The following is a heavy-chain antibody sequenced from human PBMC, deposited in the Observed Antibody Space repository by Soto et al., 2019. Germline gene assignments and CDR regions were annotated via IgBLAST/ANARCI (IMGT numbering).Heavy chain of an antibody. CDR1: GGTFSSYA. CDR3: ARKGYSYGCFDY. D-gene: IGHD5-18*01. Sequence: SVKVSCKASGGTFSSYAIGWVRQAPGQGLEWMGGIIPIFGTANYAQKFQGRVTITADESTSTAYMELSSLRSEDTAVYYCARKGYSYGCFDYWGQGTLVTVSS. CDR2: IIPIFGTA. V-gene: IGHV1-69*13. J-gene: IGHJ4*02.